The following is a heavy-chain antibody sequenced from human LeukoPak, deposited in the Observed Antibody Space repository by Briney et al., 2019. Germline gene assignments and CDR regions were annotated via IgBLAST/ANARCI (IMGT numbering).Heavy chain of an antibody. D-gene: IGHD3-16*01. V-gene: IGHV4-39*07. CDR3: ARDLYVYMDV. Sequence: SETLSLTCTVSGGSISSSSYYWGWIRQPPGKGLECIGSIYYSGSTYYNPSLKSRVTISVDTSKNQFSLKLSSVTAADTAVYYCARDLYVYMDVWGKGTTVTVSS. CDR2: IYYSGST. CDR1: GGSISSSSYY. J-gene: IGHJ6*03.